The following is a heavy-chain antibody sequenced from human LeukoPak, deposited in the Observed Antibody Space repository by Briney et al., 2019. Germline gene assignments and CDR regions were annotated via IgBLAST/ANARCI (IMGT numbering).Heavy chain of an antibody. J-gene: IGHJ4*02. D-gene: IGHD4-23*01. CDR1: GLTFSSSW. CDR3: ARDQSQFRWAFDY. CDR2: IKEDGSEK. V-gene: IGHV3-7*01. Sequence: PGGSLRLSCTASGLTFSSSWMNWVRKAPGKGLEWVANIKEDGSEKYYVDSVKGRFTISRDNAKNSLYLQMNNLRAEDTAVYYCARDQSQFRWAFDYWGQGTLVTVSS.